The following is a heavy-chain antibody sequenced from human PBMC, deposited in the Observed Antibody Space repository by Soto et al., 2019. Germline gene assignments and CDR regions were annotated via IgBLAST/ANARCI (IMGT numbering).Heavy chain of an antibody. CDR2: IYYSGST. V-gene: IGHV4-39*01. J-gene: IGHJ5*02. CDR1: GGSISSSSYY. D-gene: IGHD4-4*01. CDR3: ARRTVTRRGVFDP. Sequence: PSETLSLTCTVSGGSISSSSYYWGWIRQPPGKGLEWIGSIYYSGSTYYNPSLKSRVTISVDTSKNQFSLKLSSVTAADTAVYYCARRTVTRRGVFDPWGQGTLVT.